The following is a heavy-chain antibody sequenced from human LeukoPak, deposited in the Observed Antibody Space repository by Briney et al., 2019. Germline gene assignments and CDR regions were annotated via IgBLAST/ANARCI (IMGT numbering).Heavy chain of an antibody. D-gene: IGHD1-7*01. CDR2: ITGSGGRT. J-gene: IGHJ4*02. CDR3: VRTISNFDS. CDR1: GFTFSNSA. V-gene: IGHV3-23*01. Sequence: GGSLRLSCAASGFTFSNSAMSWVRQAPAKGLEWVSSITGSGGRTFYRDSVQGRFTISRDNSNNTLYLQMNSLRAEDTAIYYCVRTISNFDSWGQGTLVTVSS.